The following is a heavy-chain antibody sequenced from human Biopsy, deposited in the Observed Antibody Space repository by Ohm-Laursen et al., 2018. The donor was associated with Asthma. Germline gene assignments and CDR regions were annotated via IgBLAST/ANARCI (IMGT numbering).Heavy chain of an antibody. Sequence: SSVKVSCKSLGGTFNTYVIGWGRQAPGQGLEWMGGINSVFGTTTYPQKFQDRVTITADDSTSTVYMELSSLRSEDTAVYYCARKAGSCISRTCYSLDFWGQGTMVTVSS. CDR3: ARKAGSCISRTCYSLDF. J-gene: IGHJ4*02. V-gene: IGHV1-69*01. CDR2: INSVFGTT. CDR1: GGTFNTYV. D-gene: IGHD2-2*01.